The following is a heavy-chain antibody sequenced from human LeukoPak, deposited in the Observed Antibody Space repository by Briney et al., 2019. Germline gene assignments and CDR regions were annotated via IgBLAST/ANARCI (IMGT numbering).Heavy chain of an antibody. CDR2: VNPSGDSP. CDR1: GYTFSNYY. V-gene: IGHV1-46*04. J-gene: IGHJ4*02. D-gene: IGHD3-22*01. Sequence: ASVKVSFKASGYTFSNYYMHWVRQAPGQGLEWMGTVNPSGDSPIYAQRLQGRVIMTRDTSTSTVYMELSSLRSKDTAVYYCKRYGGLRTYYYDSSGFDYWGQGNLVTVSS. CDR3: KRYGGLRTYYYDSSGFDY.